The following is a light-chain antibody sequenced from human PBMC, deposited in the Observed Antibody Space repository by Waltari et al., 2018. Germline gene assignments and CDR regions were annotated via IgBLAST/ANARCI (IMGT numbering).Light chain of an antibody. CDR3: AAWDGNLNADVV. V-gene: IGLV1-44*01. J-gene: IGLJ2*01. Sequence: SVLTQSPSASGAPGQRVTISCSGSSSNIGSNPVNWYQQVPGTAPKLLIYTSNQRPSGIPDRFSGSKSGTSASLAITGLQSEDEAVYFCAAWDGNLNADVVFGEGTKLTVL. CDR1: SSNIGSNP. CDR2: TSN.